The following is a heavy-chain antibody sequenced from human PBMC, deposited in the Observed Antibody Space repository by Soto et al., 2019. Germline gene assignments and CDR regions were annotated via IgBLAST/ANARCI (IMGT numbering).Heavy chain of an antibody. D-gene: IGHD4-17*01. CDR2: ISYDGSNK. V-gene: IGHV3-30-3*01. Sequence: RGSLILACASSVFTFSSYAMHWVRQAPGKGLDLVAVISYDGSNKYYADSVKGRFTISRDNSKNTLYLQMNSLRAEDTAVYYCARDSSISFDYGDYVVSGWFDPWGPGTLVTVSS. CDR1: VFTFSSYA. CDR3: ARDSSISFDYGDYVVSGWFDP. J-gene: IGHJ5*02.